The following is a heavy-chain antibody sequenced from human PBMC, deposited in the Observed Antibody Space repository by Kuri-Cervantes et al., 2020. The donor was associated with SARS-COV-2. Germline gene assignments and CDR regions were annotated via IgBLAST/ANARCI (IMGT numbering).Heavy chain of an antibody. CDR3: AVYCSSTSCYNQ. D-gene: IGHD2-2*02. V-gene: IGHV1-2*02. Sequence: ASVKVSCKASGYPFTGYYMHWVRQAPGQGLEWMGWINPNSGGTNYAQKFQGRVTMTRDTSISTAYMELSRLRSDDTAVYYCAVYCSSTSCYNQWGQGTLVTVSS. CDR1: GYPFTGYY. J-gene: IGHJ4*02. CDR2: INPNSGGT.